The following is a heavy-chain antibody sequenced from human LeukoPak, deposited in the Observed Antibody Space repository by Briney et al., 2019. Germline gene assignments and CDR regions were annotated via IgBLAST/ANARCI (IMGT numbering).Heavy chain of an antibody. Sequence: GASVKVSCKASGYTFTSYGISWVRQAPGQGLEWMGWISAYNGNTNYAQKLQGRVTMTTDTSTSTACMELRSLRSDDTAVYYCARDRSSNRYCSSTSCYQDDAFDIWGRGTMVTVSS. D-gene: IGHD2-2*01. CDR1: GYTFTSYG. V-gene: IGHV1-18*01. J-gene: IGHJ3*02. CDR2: ISAYNGNT. CDR3: ARDRSSNRYCSSTSCYQDDAFDI.